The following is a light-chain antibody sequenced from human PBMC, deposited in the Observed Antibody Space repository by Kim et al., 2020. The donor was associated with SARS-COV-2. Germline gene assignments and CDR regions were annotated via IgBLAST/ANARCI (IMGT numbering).Light chain of an antibody. J-gene: IGLJ1*01. V-gene: IGLV1-44*01. CDR3: AAWDDSLNGYV. CDR2: SND. CDR1: SSNIGSNT. Sequence: LTQPPSASGTPGQRVTISCSGSSSNIGSNTVTWYQQLPGTAPKLLIYSNDQRPSGVPDRFSGSKSGTSASLAISGLQSEDEADCYCAAWDDSLNGYV.